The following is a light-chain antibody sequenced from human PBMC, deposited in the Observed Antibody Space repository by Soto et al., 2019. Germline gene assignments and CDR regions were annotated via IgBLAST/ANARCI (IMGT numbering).Light chain of an antibody. CDR1: NVGEYDY. J-gene: IGLJ2*01. CDR2: EVT. Sequence: QSALTQPPSASGSPGQSVTISCTGSNVGEYDYVSWYQQHPGKAPKLMIHEVTKRPSGVPDRFSGSKSGNTASLTVSGLQAEDEADYHCSSFAGSGTLVIFGAGTKVTVL. CDR3: SSFAGSGTLVI. V-gene: IGLV2-8*01.